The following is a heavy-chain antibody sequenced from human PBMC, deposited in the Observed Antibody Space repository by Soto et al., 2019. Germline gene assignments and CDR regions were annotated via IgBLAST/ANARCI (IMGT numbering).Heavy chain of an antibody. CDR3: AAHLKTTVTAYWYFDL. CDR1: GGSFIGYY. J-gene: IGHJ2*01. V-gene: IGHV4-34*01. Sequence: SQTLPLTCAVYGGSFIGYYWSWISQPPGKGLEWIGEINHSGITNFNPSLKSRVSISVDTSKKQFSLKLSSVTAADTAVYYCAAHLKTTVTAYWYFDLWGRGTLVTVSS. CDR2: INHSGIT. D-gene: IGHD4-17*01.